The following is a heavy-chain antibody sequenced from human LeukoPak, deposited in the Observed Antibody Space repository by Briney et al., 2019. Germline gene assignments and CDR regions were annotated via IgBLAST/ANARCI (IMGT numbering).Heavy chain of an antibody. CDR2: IDKKDNFHAT. CDR1: GFTFSGCA. J-gene: IGHJ5*02. D-gene: IGHD1-26*01. CDR3: TRDSGTYNWLDP. Sequence: GGSLRPSCAASGFTFSGCAIHWVRQSSGKGLEWVGHIDKKDNFHATAYAASVQGRFSISRDDSKNTAFLHMNSLKTEDMALYYCTRDSGTYNWLDPWGQGTLVTVSS. V-gene: IGHV3-73*01.